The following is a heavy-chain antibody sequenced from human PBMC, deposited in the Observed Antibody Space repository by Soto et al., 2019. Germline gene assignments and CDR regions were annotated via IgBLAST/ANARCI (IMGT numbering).Heavy chain of an antibody. J-gene: IGHJ1*01. Sequence: PGGSLTLSCAVSRFMFSDYYMTWIRQAPGNGLEWISYISTTGKATSYADSVKGRFTVFRGKTKNSLYLQMNSLRAEDTAVYYCARGRTLTNSTWGQGTLVTVSS. D-gene: IGHD1-26*01. CDR1: RFMFSDYY. CDR2: ISTTGKAT. CDR3: ARGRTLTNST. V-gene: IGHV3-11*01.